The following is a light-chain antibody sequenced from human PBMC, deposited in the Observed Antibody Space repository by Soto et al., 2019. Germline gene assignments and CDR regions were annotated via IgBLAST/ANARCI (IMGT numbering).Light chain of an antibody. CDR3: QQRSNWQFT. CDR2: GVT. Sequence: EIVMTQSPATMSVSPGERATLSCRASQSVSSNLAWYQQKPGQAPRLLIYGVTTRATGIPARFSGSGSGTEFTLTISSLQSEDFAVYYCQQRSNWQFTFGPGTKVDIK. CDR1: QSVSSN. V-gene: IGKV3-15*01. J-gene: IGKJ3*01.